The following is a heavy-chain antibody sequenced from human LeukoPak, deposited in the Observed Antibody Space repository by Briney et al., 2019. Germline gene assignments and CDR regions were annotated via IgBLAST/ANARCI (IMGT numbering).Heavy chain of an antibody. V-gene: IGHV1-2*02. D-gene: IGHD3-16*01. J-gene: IGHJ4*02. CDR3: ARAGTVMLLDY. CDR1: GYTFIDYY. Sequence: ASVKVSCKASGYTFIDYYLHWVRQAPGQGLEWMAWINPKNGDTNYAQKFQGRVSMTRDTSISTAYMELSRLTSDDTAVYYCARAGTVMLLDYWDQGTLVTVSS. CDR2: INPKNGDT.